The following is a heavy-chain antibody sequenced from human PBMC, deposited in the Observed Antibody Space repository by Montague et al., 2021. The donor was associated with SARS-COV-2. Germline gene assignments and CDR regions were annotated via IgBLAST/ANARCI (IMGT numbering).Heavy chain of an antibody. CDR2: IYYSGST. CDR3: ARHFPETIFGVVSEHGGMDF. Sequence: SETLSLTCTVSGGSISSYYWSWIRQPPGKGLEWIGYIYYSGSTNYNPSLKSRVTISVDTSKNQFSLKLSSVTAADTAVYYCARHFPETIFGVVSEHGGMDFWGQGTTVTVSS. V-gene: IGHV4-59*08. D-gene: IGHD3-3*01. CDR1: GGSISSYY. J-gene: IGHJ6*02.